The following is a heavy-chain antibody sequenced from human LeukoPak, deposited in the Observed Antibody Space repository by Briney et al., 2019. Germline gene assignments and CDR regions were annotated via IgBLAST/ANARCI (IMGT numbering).Heavy chain of an antibody. CDR3: ARDLFLAALDY. D-gene: IGHD6-13*01. J-gene: IGHJ4*02. V-gene: IGHV3-48*03. CDR1: GFTFSSYE. Sequence: GGSLPLSCAASGFTFSSYEMNWVRQAPGKGLEWVSYISSSGSTIYYADSVKGRFTISRDNAKNSLYLQMNSLRAEDTAVYYCARDLFLAALDYWGQGTLVTVSS. CDR2: ISSSGSTI.